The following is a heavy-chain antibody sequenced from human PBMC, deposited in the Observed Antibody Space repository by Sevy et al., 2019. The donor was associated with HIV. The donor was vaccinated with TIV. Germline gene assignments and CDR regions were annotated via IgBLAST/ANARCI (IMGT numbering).Heavy chain of an antibody. D-gene: IGHD6-19*01. V-gene: IGHV6-1*01. CDR3: ARDRRVGRSSSGHYYFDY. Sequence: QSQTLSLTCAISGDSVSSNSAAWNWIRQSPSRGLEWLGRTYYRSKWYNDYAVSVKSRITINPDTSKNQFSLQLNSVTPEDTAVYYCARDRRVGRSSSGHYYFDYWGQGTLVTVSS. CDR2: TYYRSKWYN. J-gene: IGHJ4*02. CDR1: GDSVSSNSAA.